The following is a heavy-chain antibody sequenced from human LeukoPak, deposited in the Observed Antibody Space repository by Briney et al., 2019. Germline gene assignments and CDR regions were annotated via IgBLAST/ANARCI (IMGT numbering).Heavy chain of an antibody. Sequence: GGSLRLSCAASGFTFSSYWMHWVRQAPGKGLEWVSSISSSSSYIYYADSVKGRFTISRDNAKNSLYLQMNSLRAEDTAVYYCARGGERTIFGVVDFDYWGQGTLVTVSS. CDR1: GFTFSSYW. J-gene: IGHJ4*02. V-gene: IGHV3-21*01. CDR2: ISSSSSYI. CDR3: ARGGERTIFGVVDFDY. D-gene: IGHD3-3*01.